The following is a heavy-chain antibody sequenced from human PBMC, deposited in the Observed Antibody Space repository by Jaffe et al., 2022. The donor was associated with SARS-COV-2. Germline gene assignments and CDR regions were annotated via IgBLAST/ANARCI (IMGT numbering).Heavy chain of an antibody. J-gene: IGHJ4*02. Sequence: QVQLVESGGGVVQPGRSLRLSCAASGFTFSSYAMHWVRQAPGKGLEWVAVISYDGSNKYYADSVKGRFTISRDNSKNTLYLQMNSLRAEDTAVYYCAREGITMIAKLLDYWGQGTLVTVSS. CDR1: GFTFSSYA. V-gene: IGHV3-30-3*01. D-gene: IGHD3-22*01. CDR3: AREGITMIAKLLDY. CDR2: ISYDGSNK.